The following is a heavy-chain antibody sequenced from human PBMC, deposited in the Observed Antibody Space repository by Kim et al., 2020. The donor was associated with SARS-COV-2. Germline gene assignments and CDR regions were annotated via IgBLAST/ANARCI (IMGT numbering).Heavy chain of an antibody. CDR2: IRQEGNNK. Sequence: GGSLRLSCAAAGFTFSSHGMHWVRQAPGKGLEWVAVIRQEGNNKNFADSVKGRFTISRDNSKTTLYLQMNSLRAEDTAVDYCARDGGYCGSSIRCNHSYYYGIDVWGQRTPVTVS. V-gene: IGHV3-33*01. CDR3: ARDGGYCGSSIRCNHSYYYGIDV. J-gene: IGHJ6*02. D-gene: IGHD2-2*03. CDR1: GFTFSSHG.